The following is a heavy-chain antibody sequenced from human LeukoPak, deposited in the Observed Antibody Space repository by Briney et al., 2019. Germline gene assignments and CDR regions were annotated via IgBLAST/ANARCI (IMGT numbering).Heavy chain of an antibody. V-gene: IGHV1-2*02. Sequence: ASVKVSFKASGYTFTGHYLHWVRQAPGQGLEWMGWINPNSGGTKYAQKFQGRVTMTRDTSISTAYMELIRLRSDDTAVYYCARVTTYYYDSGSYSNWGQGTLVTVSS. CDR2: INPNSGGT. J-gene: IGHJ4*02. D-gene: IGHD3-22*01. CDR3: ARVTTYYYDSGSYSN. CDR1: GYTFTGHY.